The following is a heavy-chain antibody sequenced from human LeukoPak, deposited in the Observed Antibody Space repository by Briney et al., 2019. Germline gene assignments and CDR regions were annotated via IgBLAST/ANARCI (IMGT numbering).Heavy chain of an antibody. CDR3: ARNYYGSGTYHGYFDY. V-gene: IGHV3-53*01. CDR1: GFSVSINY. CDR2: ISAGNTT. D-gene: IGHD3-10*01. J-gene: IGHJ4*02. Sequence: GGSLRLSCVVSGFSVSINYMNWVRQAPGKGLEWVSVISAGNTTSYADSVKGRFTISRDNAKNSLDLQMNSLRAEDTAVYYCARNYYGSGTYHGYFDYWGQGTRVTVSS.